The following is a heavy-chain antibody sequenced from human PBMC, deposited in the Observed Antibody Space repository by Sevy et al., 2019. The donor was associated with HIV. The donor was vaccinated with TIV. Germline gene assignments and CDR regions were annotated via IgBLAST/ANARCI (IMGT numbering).Heavy chain of an antibody. CDR2: IKQDGSQK. CDR1: GFTFSDYW. Sequence: GGSLRLSCAASGFTFSDYWMSWVRQAPGKGLEWVANIKQDGSQKYFVDSVKGRFTISRDHAKNSLYVQMDNLSAEDTAVYYCARKVGDMWGQGTMVTVSS. J-gene: IGHJ3*01. D-gene: IGHD1-26*01. V-gene: IGHV3-7*01. CDR3: ARKVGDM.